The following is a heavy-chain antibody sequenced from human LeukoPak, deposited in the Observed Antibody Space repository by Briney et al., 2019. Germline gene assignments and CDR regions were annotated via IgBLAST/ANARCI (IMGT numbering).Heavy chain of an antibody. Sequence: PGGSLRLXCTASGFTFGDYAMSWFRQAPGKELESVGFIRSKAYGVTTEYAASVKGRFTISRDDSKSIAYLQMNSLKTEDTAVYYSSSSPGGYYYMDVWGKGTTVTVSS. CDR3: SSSPGGYYYMDV. CDR1: GFTFGDYA. CDR2: IRSKAYGVTT. J-gene: IGHJ6*03. D-gene: IGHD6-6*01. V-gene: IGHV3-49*03.